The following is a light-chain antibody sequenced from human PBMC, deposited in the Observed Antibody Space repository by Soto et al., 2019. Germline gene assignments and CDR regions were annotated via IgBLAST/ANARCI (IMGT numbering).Light chain of an antibody. CDR1: QSVSSN. J-gene: IGKJ1*01. V-gene: IGKV3-15*01. CDR3: QQYDNYLT. CDR2: GVS. Sequence: EIVMTQSPATLSVSPGERATLSCRASQSVSSNLAWYQQKPAQAPRLLIYGVSTRATGSPARFSASGSGTEFTLTISILQSEDFAVYYCQQYDNYLTFGQGTKVEI.